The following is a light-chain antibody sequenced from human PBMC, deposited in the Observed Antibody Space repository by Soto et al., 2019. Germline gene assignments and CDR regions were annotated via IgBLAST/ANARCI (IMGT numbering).Light chain of an antibody. V-gene: IGKV3-11*01. CDR2: ATS. CDR1: QNINSY. J-gene: IGKJ3*01. Sequence: EIVLTQSPATLSLSPGERATLSCRASQNINSYLAWYQQKPGQAPRLLIYATSNRATGIPARFSGSGSGTDFTLSFSSLEPEDFAVYYCQQRSSWPFTFGPGTKVDIK. CDR3: QQRSSWPFT.